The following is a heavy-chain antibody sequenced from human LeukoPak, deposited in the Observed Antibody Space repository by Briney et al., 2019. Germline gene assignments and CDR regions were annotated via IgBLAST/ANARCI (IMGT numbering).Heavy chain of an antibody. CDR2: ISGSGGST. V-gene: IGHV3-23*01. D-gene: IGHD6-6*01. CDR1: GFTFSSYA. J-gene: IGHJ4*02. CDR3: AKGSIVRTFSDY. Sequence: QPGGSLRLSCAASGFTFSSYAMSWVRQAPGKGPEWVSAISGSGGSTYYADSVKGRFTISRDNSKNTLYLQMNSLRAEDTAVYYCAKGSIVRTFSDYWGQGTLVTVSS.